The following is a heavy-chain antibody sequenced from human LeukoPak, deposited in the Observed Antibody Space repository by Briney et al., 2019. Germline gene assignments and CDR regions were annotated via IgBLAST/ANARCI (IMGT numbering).Heavy chain of an antibody. D-gene: IGHD2-2*01. CDR2: IYYSGST. V-gene: IGHV4-59*01. CDR1: GGSISSYY. Sequence: PSETLSLTCTVSGGSISSYYWSWIRQPPGQGLEWIGYIYYSGSTNYNPSLKSRVTISVDTSKNQFSLKLSSVTAADTAVYYCARDGAYCSSTSCYSSYYYYYGMDVWGQGTTVTVSS. CDR3: ARDGAYCSSTSCYSSYYYYYGMDV. J-gene: IGHJ6*02.